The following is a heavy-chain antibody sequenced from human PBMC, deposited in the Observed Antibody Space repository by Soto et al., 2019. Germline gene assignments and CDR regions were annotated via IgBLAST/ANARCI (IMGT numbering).Heavy chain of an antibody. J-gene: IGHJ4*02. V-gene: IGHV3-33*01. CDR2: IWYDGSNK. Sequence: QVQLVESGGGVVQPGRSLRLSCAASGFTFSSYGMHWVRQAPGKGLEWVAVIWYDGSNKYYADSVKGRFTISRDNSKNTLYLQVNSLRAEDTAVYYCARADYDSSSAGVDYWGQGTLVTVSS. D-gene: IGHD3-22*01. CDR3: ARADYDSSSAGVDY. CDR1: GFTFSSYG.